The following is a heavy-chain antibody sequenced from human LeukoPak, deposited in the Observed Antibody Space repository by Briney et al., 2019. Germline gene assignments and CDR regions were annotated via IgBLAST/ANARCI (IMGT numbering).Heavy chain of an antibody. CDR1: GFTFSSYW. V-gene: IGHV3-74*01. Sequence: GSLRLSCAASGFTFSSYWMHWVRHAPGKGLVWVSRIKSDGSTNYADSVKGRFTISRDNAKNTVSLQMNSLRAEDTGVYYCARVPSDFRHWGQGTLVTVSS. CDR2: IKSDGST. D-gene: IGHD6-6*01. J-gene: IGHJ1*01. CDR3: ARVPSDFRH.